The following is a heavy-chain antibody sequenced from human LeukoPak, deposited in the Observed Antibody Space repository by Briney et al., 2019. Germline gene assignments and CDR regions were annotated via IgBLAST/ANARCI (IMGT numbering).Heavy chain of an antibody. Sequence: PGGSLRLSCAASGFTFSSYSMNWVRQAPGKGLEWVSSISSSSSYIYYADSVKGRFTISRDNAKNSLYLQMNSLRAEDTAVYYCAIGPVWFGESLADYWGQGTLVTVSS. CDR3: AIGPVWFGESLADY. V-gene: IGHV3-21*01. D-gene: IGHD3-10*01. J-gene: IGHJ4*02. CDR1: GFTFSSYS. CDR2: ISSSSSYI.